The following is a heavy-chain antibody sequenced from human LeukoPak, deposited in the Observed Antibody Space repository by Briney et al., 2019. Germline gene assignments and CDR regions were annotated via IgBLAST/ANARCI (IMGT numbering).Heavy chain of an antibody. CDR3: ARGGDAFDI. J-gene: IGHJ3*02. V-gene: IGHV3-33*01. Sequence: GGSLRLSCAASVFTFSSFGMHWVRQVPGKGLEWVAVIWYDGSEKYYADSVKGRFTISRDNSKNTLYLQMNSLRAEDTAVYYCARGGDAFDIWGQGTMVTVSS. CDR1: VFTFSSFG. CDR2: IWYDGSEK.